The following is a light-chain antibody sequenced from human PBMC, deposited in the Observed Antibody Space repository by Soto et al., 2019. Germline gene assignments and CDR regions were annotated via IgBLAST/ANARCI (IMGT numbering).Light chain of an antibody. J-gene: IGKJ4*01. V-gene: IGKV3-20*01. CDR1: QSVSNNY. Sequence: EIVLRQSPCTLSLSPWERATLSFMSSQSVSNNYLAWYQQKPGQAPRLLIYGASSRATGIPDRFSGSGSGTDFTLTISRLEPEDFAVYYCQQYGSSPLTFGGGTKVDIK. CDR2: GAS. CDR3: QQYGSSPLT.